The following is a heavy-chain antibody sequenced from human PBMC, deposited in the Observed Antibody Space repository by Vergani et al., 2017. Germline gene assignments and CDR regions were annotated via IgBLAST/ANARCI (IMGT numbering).Heavy chain of an antibody. V-gene: IGHV4-34*01. D-gene: IGHD2-21*02. J-gene: IGHJ6*02. CDR2: INHSGST. CDR1: GGSFSGYY. CDR3: ARGLPRLSSSHVVTAIRYYYYYGMDV. Sequence: QVQLQQWGAGLLKPSETLSLTCAVYGGSFSGYYWSWIRQPPGXGLEWIGEINHSGSTNYNPSLKSRVTISVDTSKNQFSLKLSSVTAADTAVYYCARGLPRLSSSHVVTAIRYYYYYGMDVWGQGTTVTVSS.